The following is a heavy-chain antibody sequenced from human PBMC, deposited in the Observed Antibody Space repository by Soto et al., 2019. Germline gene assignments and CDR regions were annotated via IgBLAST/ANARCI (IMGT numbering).Heavy chain of an antibody. CDR3: SKTALGGWFFDY. J-gene: IGHJ4*02. V-gene: IGHV3-23*04. CDR2: ISGSGGST. CDR1: GFTFSSYA. D-gene: IGHD2-15*01. Sequence: EVQLVESGGGWVQPGGSLRLSCAASGFTFSSYAMSWVRQAPGKGLEWVSAISGSGGSTYYADSVNGRFTISRDNTKNTQYLQMNSLRAEDTGVYYFSKTALGGWFFDYWGQGTLVTVSP.